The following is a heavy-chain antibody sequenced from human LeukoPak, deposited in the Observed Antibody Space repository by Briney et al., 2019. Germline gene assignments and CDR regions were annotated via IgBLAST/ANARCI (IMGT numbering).Heavy chain of an antibody. CDR3: ARHEWGVTGTSFDP. Sequence: KPSETLSLTCTVSGGSISSSSYYWGSIRQPPGKGLEWIGSIYYSGSTYYNPSLKSRVTISVDTSNNQFSLKLSSVTAADTAVYYCARHEWGVTGTSFDPWGQGTLVTVSS. J-gene: IGHJ5*02. CDR1: GGSISSSSYY. CDR2: IYYSGST. V-gene: IGHV4-39*01. D-gene: IGHD1-7*01.